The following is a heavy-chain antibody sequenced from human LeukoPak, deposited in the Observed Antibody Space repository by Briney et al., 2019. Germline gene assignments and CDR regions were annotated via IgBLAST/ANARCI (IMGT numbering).Heavy chain of an antibody. V-gene: IGHV4-61*02. CDR1: GGSISSGSYY. CDR2: IYTSGST. Sequence: SETLSLTCTVSGGSISSGSYYWSWIRQPAGKGLEWIGRIYTSGSTNYNPSLKSRVTISVDTSKNQFSLKLSSVTAADTAVYYCAKGGRDGYNYLGYWGQGTPVTVSS. J-gene: IGHJ4*02. D-gene: IGHD5-24*01. CDR3: AKGGRDGYNYLGY.